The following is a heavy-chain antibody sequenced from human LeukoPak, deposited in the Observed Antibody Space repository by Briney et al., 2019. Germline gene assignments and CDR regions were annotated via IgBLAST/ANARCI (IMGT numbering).Heavy chain of an antibody. CDR2: ISSSGSNI. V-gene: IGHV3-11*01. J-gene: IGHJ1*01. CDR3: ARVTGSSSWYWYFQH. D-gene: IGHD6-13*01. Sequence: PGGSLRLSCAASGFTFSDYYMSWIRQAPGKGLEWVSYISSSGSNIYYADSVKGRFTISRDNAKNSLYLQMNSLRAEDTAVYYCARVTGSSSWYWYFQHWGQGTLVTVSS. CDR1: GFTFSDYY.